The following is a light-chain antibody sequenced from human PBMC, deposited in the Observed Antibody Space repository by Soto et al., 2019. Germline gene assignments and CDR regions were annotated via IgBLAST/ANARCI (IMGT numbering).Light chain of an antibody. Sequence: EIVLTQSPGTLSLSPGERATLSCRASQRVSSSYLAWYQHKPGEAPRLLLDGASSRATGIPDSFSGSGSGTDVTLTISRLEPEDFAVYYCQQYGSSPPFTFGPGTKVDIK. J-gene: IGKJ3*01. CDR3: QQYGSSPPFT. CDR1: QRVSSSY. CDR2: GAS. V-gene: IGKV3-20*01.